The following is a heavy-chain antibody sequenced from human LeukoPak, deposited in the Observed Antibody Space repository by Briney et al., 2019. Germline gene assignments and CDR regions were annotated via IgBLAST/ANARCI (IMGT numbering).Heavy chain of an antibody. Sequence: SETLSLTCTVSGGSNSSGDYYWRWIRQPPGKGLEWRGYIYYSGSTYYNPSLKSRVTISVDTFKNQFSLKLSSVTAADTAVYYCAREGYDFWSGYPNWFGPWGQGALVTVSS. V-gene: IGHV4-30-4*08. CDR3: AREGYDFWSGYPNWFGP. CDR1: GGSNSSGDYY. CDR2: IYYSGST. D-gene: IGHD3-3*01. J-gene: IGHJ5*02.